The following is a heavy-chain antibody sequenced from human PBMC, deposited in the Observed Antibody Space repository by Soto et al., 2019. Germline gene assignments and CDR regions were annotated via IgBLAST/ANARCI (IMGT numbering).Heavy chain of an antibody. J-gene: IGHJ6*02. V-gene: IGHV4-59*01. Sequence: KPSETLSLTCTVSGGSISGYCWSWIRQPPGKGLEWIGYIYYSGSTNYNPSLKSRVTISVDTSKNQFSLKLSSVTAADTAVYYCARDDGSGSYFGYYGMDVWGQGTTVTVSS. D-gene: IGHD3-10*01. CDR1: GGSISGYC. CDR2: IYYSGST. CDR3: ARDDGSGSYFGYYGMDV.